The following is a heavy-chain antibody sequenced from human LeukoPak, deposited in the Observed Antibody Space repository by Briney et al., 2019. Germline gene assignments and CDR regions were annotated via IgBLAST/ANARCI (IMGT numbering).Heavy chain of an antibody. CDR1: GFAFSKYA. Sequence: GRSLRLSCAASGFAFSKYAMSWVRQAPGKGLEWVSGIGGSGGSTYYRDSVKGRFTISRDNSRNTLYLQMNSLRAEDTAVYYCSKDVFSGTYPTAFGYWGQGALITVSS. CDR2: IGGSGGST. V-gene: IGHV3-23*01. D-gene: IGHD1-26*01. CDR3: SKDVFSGTYPTAFGY. J-gene: IGHJ4*02.